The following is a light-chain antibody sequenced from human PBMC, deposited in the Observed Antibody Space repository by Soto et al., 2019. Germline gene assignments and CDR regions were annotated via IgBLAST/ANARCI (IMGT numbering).Light chain of an antibody. CDR2: DAS. CDR3: QQYNSYLFT. V-gene: IGKV1-5*01. J-gene: IGKJ2*01. CDR1: QSISSW. Sequence: DIQMTQSPSTLSASVGDRVTITCRASQSISSWLAWYQQKPGKAPKLLIYDASSLESGVPSRFSGSGSGTEFTLTISSRQPDDFATYYCQQYNSYLFTFGQRTTLEIK.